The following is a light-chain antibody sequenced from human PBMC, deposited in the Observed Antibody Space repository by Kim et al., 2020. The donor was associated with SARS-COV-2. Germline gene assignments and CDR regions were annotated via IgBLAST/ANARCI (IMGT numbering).Light chain of an antibody. Sequence: GHALTTSFTGTTSDVGGSNYVSWYQPHPGKAPKLMIYDVSKRPSGVSNRFSGSKSGNTASLTISGLQAEDEADYYCSSYTSSTLYVFGTGTKVTVL. J-gene: IGLJ1*01. V-gene: IGLV2-14*04. CDR1: TSDVGGSNY. CDR3: SSYTSSTLYV. CDR2: DVS.